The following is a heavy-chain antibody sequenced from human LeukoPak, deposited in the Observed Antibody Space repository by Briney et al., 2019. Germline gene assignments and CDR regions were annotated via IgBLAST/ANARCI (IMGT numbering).Heavy chain of an antibody. J-gene: IGHJ4*02. Sequence: GASVKVSCKAPGYTFTSYDINWVRQATGQGLEWMGWMNPNSGNTGYAQKFQGRVTMTRNTSISTAYMELSSLRSEDTAVYYCARVVTMVRGVIGYWGQGTLVTVSS. V-gene: IGHV1-8*01. D-gene: IGHD3-10*01. CDR1: GYTFTSYD. CDR3: ARVVTMVRGVIGY. CDR2: MNPNSGNT.